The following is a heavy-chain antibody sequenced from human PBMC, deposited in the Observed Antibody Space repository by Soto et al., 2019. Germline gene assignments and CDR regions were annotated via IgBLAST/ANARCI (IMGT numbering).Heavy chain of an antibody. CDR3: SGCSGGACHQNYGMDV. J-gene: IGHJ6*02. Sequence: EVHLVESGGGLVKPGGSLRLSCAVSGFTFSSCTMNWVRQAPGKGLEWVSSISPSTSHIYYADSVKGRFTISRDNAKNSLFLQMNSLRAEDTAVYYCSGCSGGACHQNYGMDVWGQGTTVMVSS. V-gene: IGHV3-21*01. CDR1: GFTFSSCT. CDR2: ISPSTSHI. D-gene: IGHD2-15*01.